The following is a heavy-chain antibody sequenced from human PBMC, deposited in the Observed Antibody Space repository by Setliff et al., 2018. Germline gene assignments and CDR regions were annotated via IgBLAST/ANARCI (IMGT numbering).Heavy chain of an antibody. CDR3: VREGVDTRSSTDYRYYMDV. Sequence: ASVKVSCKASGGTFSNYGISWVRQAPGQGLEWMGGTIPIFGTTDYAQKFQGRVTIITXXXTSTAFXXXXXXXXXXXAVYYXVREGVDTRSSTDYRYYMDVWGKGTTVTVSS. V-gene: IGHV1-69*05. CDR1: GGTFSNYG. J-gene: IGHJ6*03. CDR2: TIPIFGTT. D-gene: IGHD5-18*01.